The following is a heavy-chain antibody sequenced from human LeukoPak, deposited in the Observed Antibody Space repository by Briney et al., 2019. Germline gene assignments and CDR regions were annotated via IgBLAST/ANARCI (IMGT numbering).Heavy chain of an antibody. J-gene: IGHJ1*01. CDR3: AREAGLGYYDSSGYYNAEYFQH. Sequence: ASVTVSFKASGYTFTNYGISWVRQAPGQGLAWMGWISAYNGNTNYARKLQGRVTMTTDTSTSTAYMELRSLRSDDTAVYYCAREAGLGYYDSSGYYNAEYFQHWGQGTLVTVSS. V-gene: IGHV1-18*01. CDR2: ISAYNGNT. D-gene: IGHD3-22*01. CDR1: GYTFTNYG.